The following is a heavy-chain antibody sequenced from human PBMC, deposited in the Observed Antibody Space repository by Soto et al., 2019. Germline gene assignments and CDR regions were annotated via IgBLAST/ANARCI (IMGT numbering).Heavy chain of an antibody. CDR2: ISGSGGST. Sequence: PGGSLRLSCAASGFTFSSYAMSWVRQAPGKGLEWVSAISGSGGSTYYADSVKGRFTISRDNSKNTLYLQMNSLRAEDTAVYYCAKDGYCSSTSCSGLGDDAFDIWGQGTMVTV. J-gene: IGHJ3*02. V-gene: IGHV3-23*01. D-gene: IGHD2-2*01. CDR1: GFTFSSYA. CDR3: AKDGYCSSTSCSGLGDDAFDI.